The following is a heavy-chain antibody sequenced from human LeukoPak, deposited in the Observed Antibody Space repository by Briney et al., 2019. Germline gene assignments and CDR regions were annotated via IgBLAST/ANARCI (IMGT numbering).Heavy chain of an antibody. CDR2: IYYSGST. J-gene: IGHJ4*02. Sequence: SETLSLTCTVSGGSMSSYYWTWIRQPPGKGLEWIGYIYYSGSTNYNPSLKSRVTILVDTSKNQFSLKLTSVTAADTAVYHCARDRSGYYDRYFDYWGQGTLVTVSS. CDR3: ARDRSGYYDRYFDY. D-gene: IGHD3-22*01. V-gene: IGHV4-59*01. CDR1: GGSMSSYY.